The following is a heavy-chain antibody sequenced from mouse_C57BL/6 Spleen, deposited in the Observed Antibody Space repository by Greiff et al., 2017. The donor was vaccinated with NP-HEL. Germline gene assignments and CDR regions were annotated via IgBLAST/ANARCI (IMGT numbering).Heavy chain of an antibody. J-gene: IGHJ4*01. V-gene: IGHV1-42*01. CDR2: INPSTGGT. CDR1: GYSFTGYY. CDR3: AREGEYAMDY. Sequence: EVQLQQSGPELVKPGASVKISCKASGYSFTGYYMNWVKQSPEKSLEWIGEINPSTGGTTYNQKFKAKATLTVDKSSSTAYMQLKSLTSEDSAVYYCAREGEYAMDYWGQRTSVTVSS.